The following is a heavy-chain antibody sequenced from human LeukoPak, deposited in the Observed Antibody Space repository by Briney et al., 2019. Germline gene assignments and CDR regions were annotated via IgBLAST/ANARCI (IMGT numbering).Heavy chain of an antibody. V-gene: IGHV4-38-2*02. CDR1: GYSISSGYY. CDR3: ATQRPRSWAFDY. Sequence: PSETLSLTCTVSGYSISSGYYWGRIRQPPGKGLEWIGSIYHSGSTYYNPSLKSRVTISVDTSKNQFSLKLSSVTAADTAVYYCATQRPRSWAFDYWGQGTLVTVSS. J-gene: IGHJ4*02. CDR2: IYHSGST. D-gene: IGHD6-13*01.